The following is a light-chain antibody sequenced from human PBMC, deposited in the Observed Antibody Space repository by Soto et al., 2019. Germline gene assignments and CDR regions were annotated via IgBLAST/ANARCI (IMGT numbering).Light chain of an antibody. CDR3: RQYGSSPSYT. J-gene: IGKJ2*01. V-gene: IGKV3-20*01. Sequence: EIGLTQPPGTLSLSPGERATLSCRASKSVSSSSYLDWYQQKPGQAPRLLIYGAASRATGIPDRFSGSGSATDFTLTNSRLEHEDFAVYYCRQYGSSPSYTFGQGTKLEIK. CDR1: KSVSSSSY. CDR2: GAA.